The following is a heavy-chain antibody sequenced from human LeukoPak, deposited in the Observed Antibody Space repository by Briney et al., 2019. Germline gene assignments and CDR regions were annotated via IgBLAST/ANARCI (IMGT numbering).Heavy chain of an antibody. D-gene: IGHD1-1*01. CDR2: INHSGGT. V-gene: IGHV4-34*01. J-gene: IGHJ4*02. Sequence: SETLSLTCAVYGGSFSGYYWSWIRQPPGKGLEWIGEINHSGGTNYSPSLKSRVTISVDTSKNQFSLKLSSVTAADTAVYYCARANAGGLDYWGQGTLVTVSS. CDR1: GGSFSGYY. CDR3: ARANAGGLDY.